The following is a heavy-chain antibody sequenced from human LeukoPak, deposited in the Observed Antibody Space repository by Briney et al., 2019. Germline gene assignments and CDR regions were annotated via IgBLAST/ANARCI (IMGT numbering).Heavy chain of an antibody. CDR1: GVTFSSYW. Sequence: PGGSLRLSCAASGVTFSSYWMSWVRQAPGKGLEWVANIKQDGSEKYYVDSVKGRFTISRDNAKNSLYLQMNSLRAEDTAVYYCARDHGYSSSWYQWDDYWGQGTLVTVSS. J-gene: IGHJ4*02. CDR2: IKQDGSEK. D-gene: IGHD6-13*01. V-gene: IGHV3-7*01. CDR3: ARDHGYSSSWYQWDDY.